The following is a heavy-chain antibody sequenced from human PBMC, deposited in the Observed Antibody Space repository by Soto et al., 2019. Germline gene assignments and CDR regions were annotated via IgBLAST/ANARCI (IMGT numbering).Heavy chain of an antibody. D-gene: IGHD1-1*01. CDR1: GVTFSNYG. V-gene: IGHV3-33*01. CDR2: ILKDGSDQ. CDR3: ARDEAYPDNAFDS. Sequence: GGSLRLSCAATGVTFSNYGMHWVRQAPGKGLEWVAVILKDGSDQKYADSMKGRFTISRDNSENTLYLHMNSLRAEDTAVYYCARDEAYPDNAFDSWGQGPLVTVSS. J-gene: IGHJ4*02.